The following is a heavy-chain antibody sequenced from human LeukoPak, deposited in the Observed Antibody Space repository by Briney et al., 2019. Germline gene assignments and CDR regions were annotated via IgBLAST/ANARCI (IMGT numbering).Heavy chain of an antibody. D-gene: IGHD5-24*01. J-gene: IGHJ4*02. V-gene: IGHV3-30*03. CDR3: AIIEMAAKNDPQWDY. CDR1: GFTFSSYG. CDR2: ISYDGSNK. Sequence: PGRSLRLSCAASGFTFSSYGMHWVRQAPGKGLEWVAVISYDGSNKYYADSVKGRFTISRDNSKNTLYLQMNSLRAEDTAVYYCAIIEMAAKNDPQWDYWGQGTLVTVSS.